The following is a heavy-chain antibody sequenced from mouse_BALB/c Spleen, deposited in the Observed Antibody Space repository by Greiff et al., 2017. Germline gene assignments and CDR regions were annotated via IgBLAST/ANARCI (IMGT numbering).Heavy chain of an antibody. V-gene: IGHV1S81*02. CDR1: GYTFTSYW. J-gene: IGHJ2*01. CDR3: ARKFITTATDY. CDR2: INPSNGRT. D-gene: IGHD1-2*01. Sequence: QVQLKQSGAELVKPGASVKLSCKASGYTFTSYWMHWVKQRPGQGLEWIGEINPSNGRTNYNEKFKSKATLTVDKSSSTAYMQLSSLTSEDSAVYYCARKFITTATDYWGQGTTLTVSS.